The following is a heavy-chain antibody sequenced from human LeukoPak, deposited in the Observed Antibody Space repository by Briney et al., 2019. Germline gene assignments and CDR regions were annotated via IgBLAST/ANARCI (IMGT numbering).Heavy chain of an antibody. D-gene: IGHD1-20*01. CDR1: GFTFSSYA. J-gene: IGHJ4*02. CDR3: ARVGNWNDVGY. CDR2: ISYDGSNK. Sequence: GGSLRLSCAASGFTFSSYAMHWVRQAPGKGLEWVAVISYDGSNKYYADSVKGRFTISRDNSKNTLYLQMNSLRAEDTAVYYCARVGNWNDVGYWGQGTLVTVSS. V-gene: IGHV3-30-3*01.